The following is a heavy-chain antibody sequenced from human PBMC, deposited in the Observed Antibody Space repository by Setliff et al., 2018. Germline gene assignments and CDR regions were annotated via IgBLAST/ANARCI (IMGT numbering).Heavy chain of an antibody. V-gene: IGHV4-39*01. CDR2: MYSSGST. J-gene: IGHJ4*02. D-gene: IGHD3-3*01. CDR1: GGPINSDRYY. CDR3: ASHPRVTIFGVVAFDY. Sequence: SETLSLTCTVSGGPINSDRYYWGWIRQPPGKGLEWIGSMYSSGSTYYNPSLKSRVTISVDTSQNQFSLKLSSVTAADTAAYYCASHPRVTIFGVVAFDYRGQGILVTVSS.